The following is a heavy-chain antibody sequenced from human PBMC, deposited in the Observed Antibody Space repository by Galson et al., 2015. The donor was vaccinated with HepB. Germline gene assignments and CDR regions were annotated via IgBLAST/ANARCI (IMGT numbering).Heavy chain of an antibody. D-gene: IGHD5-18*01. CDR3: AREEYSYGYEGIDY. J-gene: IGHJ4*02. CDR1: GFTFSDYY. CDR2: ISSSGSTI. Sequence: SLRLSCAASGFTFSDYYMSWLRQAPGKGLEWVSYISSSGSTIYYADSVKGRFTISRDNAKNSLYLQTNSLRAEDTAVYYCAREEYSYGYEGIDYWGQGTLVTVSS. V-gene: IGHV3-11*01.